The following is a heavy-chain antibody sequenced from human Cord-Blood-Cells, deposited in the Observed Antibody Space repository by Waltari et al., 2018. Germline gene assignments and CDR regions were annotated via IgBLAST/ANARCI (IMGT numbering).Heavy chain of an antibody. CDR2: INHSGST. V-gene: IGHV4-34*01. J-gene: IGHJ3*02. Sequence: QVQLQQWGAGLLKPSETLSLTCAVYGGSFSGYYWSWIRQPPGKGLEWIGEINHSGSTNYNPSLKSRVTISVDTPKNQFSLKLSSVTAADTAVYYCARLRANWGTHAFDIWGQGTMVTVSS. CDR3: ARLRANWGTHAFDI. CDR1: GGSFSGYY. D-gene: IGHD7-27*01.